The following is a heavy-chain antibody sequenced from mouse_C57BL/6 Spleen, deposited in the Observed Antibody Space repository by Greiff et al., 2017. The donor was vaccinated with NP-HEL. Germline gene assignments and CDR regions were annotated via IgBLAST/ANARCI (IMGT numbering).Heavy chain of an antibody. Sequence: EVKLVESGPGLVKPSQSLSLTCSVTGYSITSGYYWNWIRQFPGNKLEWMGYISYDGSNNYNPSLKNRISITRDTSKNQFFLKLNSVTTEDTATYYCARGGWEGAMDYWGQGTSVTVSS. J-gene: IGHJ4*01. CDR1: GYSITSGYY. V-gene: IGHV3-6*01. CDR2: ISYDGSN. D-gene: IGHD3-3*01. CDR3: ARGGWEGAMDY.